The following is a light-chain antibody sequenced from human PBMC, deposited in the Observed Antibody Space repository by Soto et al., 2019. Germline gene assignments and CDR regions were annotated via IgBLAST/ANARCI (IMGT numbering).Light chain of an antibody. CDR3: QQYIDYFT. Sequence: DIQMTQSPSTLSASIGDRVTITCRASQSLNSWLAWYQQKPGKAPKLLIYKASNLESGVPSRFSGSRSGTEFTLTISSLQPDDYATYYCQQYIDYFTVRGGTTVEIK. CDR1: QSLNSW. J-gene: IGKJ4*02. CDR2: KAS. V-gene: IGKV1-5*03.